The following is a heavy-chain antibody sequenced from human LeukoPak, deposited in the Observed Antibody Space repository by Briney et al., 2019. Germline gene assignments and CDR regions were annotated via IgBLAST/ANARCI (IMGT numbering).Heavy chain of an antibody. Sequence: GGSLRLSCAASGVTFSSFDMKWVRQAPGKGLEWVSYISSSGSTIYYADSVKGRFTISRDNAKSSLYLQMSSLRGEDTAVYYCASSLTHFDYWGQGTLVTVSS. CDR2: ISSSGSTI. V-gene: IGHV3-48*03. CDR3: ASSLTHFDY. D-gene: IGHD1-14*01. CDR1: GVTFSSFD. J-gene: IGHJ4*02.